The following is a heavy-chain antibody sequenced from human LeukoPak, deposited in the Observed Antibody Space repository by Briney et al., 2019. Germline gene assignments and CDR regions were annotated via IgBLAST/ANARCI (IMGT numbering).Heavy chain of an antibody. J-gene: IGHJ6*03. CDR3: ARDNISNGFPFYYYMDV. Sequence: PGGSLRLSCAASGFTFSSYAMSWVRQAPGKGLEWVSSISSSSSYIYYADSVKGRFTISRDNAKNSLYLQVNSLRAEDTAVYYCARDNISNGFPFYYYMDVWGKGTTVTVSS. D-gene: IGHD3-22*01. V-gene: IGHV3-21*01. CDR1: GFTFSSYA. CDR2: ISSSSSYI.